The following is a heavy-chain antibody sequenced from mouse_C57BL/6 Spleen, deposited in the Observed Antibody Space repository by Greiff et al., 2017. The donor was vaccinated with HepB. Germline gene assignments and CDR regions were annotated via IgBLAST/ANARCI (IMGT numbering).Heavy chain of an antibody. Sequence: EVQVVESGPELVKPGASVKMSCKASGYTFTDYNMHWVKQSHGKSLEWIGYINPNNGGTSYNQKFKGKATLTVNKSSSTAYMELRSLTSEDSAVYYCARTGSGYDYDYWYFDVWGTGTTVTVSS. V-gene: IGHV1-22*01. J-gene: IGHJ1*03. CDR2: INPNNGGT. D-gene: IGHD2-4*01. CDR1: GYTFTDYN. CDR3: ARTGSGYDYDYWYFDV.